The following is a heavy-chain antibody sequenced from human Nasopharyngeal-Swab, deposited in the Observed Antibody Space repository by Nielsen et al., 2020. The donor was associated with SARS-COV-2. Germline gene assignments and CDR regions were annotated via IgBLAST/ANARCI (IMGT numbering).Heavy chain of an antibody. Sequence: GGSLRLSCAASGFTVSSNYMSWIRQAPGKGLEWVSYISSSGSTIYYADSVKGRFTISRDNAKNSLYLQMNSLRAEDTAVYYCARSFSGSYHAEYFQHWGQGTLVTVSS. CDR2: ISSSGSTI. D-gene: IGHD1-26*01. J-gene: IGHJ1*01. CDR1: GFTVSSNY. CDR3: ARSFSGSYHAEYFQH. V-gene: IGHV3-11*01.